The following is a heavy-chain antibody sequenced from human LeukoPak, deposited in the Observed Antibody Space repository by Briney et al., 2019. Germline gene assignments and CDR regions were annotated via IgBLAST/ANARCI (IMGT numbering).Heavy chain of an antibody. CDR1: GFTISSNY. Sequence: PGGSLRLSCAASGFTISSNYMSWVRQAPGKGLEWVSVIYSGGSTYYADSVKGRFTISRDNSKNTLYLQMNSLRAEDTAVYYCARGRVVRGGYMDVWGKGTTVTISS. V-gene: IGHV3-53*01. D-gene: IGHD3-10*01. CDR2: IYSGGST. CDR3: ARGRVVRGGYMDV. J-gene: IGHJ6*03.